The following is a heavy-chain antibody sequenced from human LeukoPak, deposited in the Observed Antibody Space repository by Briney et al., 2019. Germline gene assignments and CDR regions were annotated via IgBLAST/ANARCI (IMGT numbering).Heavy chain of an antibody. Sequence: ASVKVSCKASGHTFTSYYMHWVRQAPGQGLEWMGIINPSGGSTSYAQKFQGRVTMTRDTSTSTVYMELSSLRSEDTAVYYCARGGGGYDHYYGMDVWGKGTTVTVSS. CDR2: INPSGGST. CDR1: GHTFTSYY. CDR3: ARGGGGYDHYYGMDV. V-gene: IGHV1-46*01. D-gene: IGHD5-12*01. J-gene: IGHJ6*04.